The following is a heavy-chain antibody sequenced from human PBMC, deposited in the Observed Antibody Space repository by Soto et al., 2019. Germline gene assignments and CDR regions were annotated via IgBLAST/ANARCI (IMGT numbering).Heavy chain of an antibody. CDR1: GFTFSSYS. D-gene: IGHD3-16*01. Sequence: GGSLRLSCAASGFTFSSYSMNWVRQAPGKGLEWVSSISSSSSYIYYADSVKGRFTISRDNAKNSLYLQMNSLRAEDTAVYYCARVLPTIMITFGGVNAFDIWGQGTMVTVSS. CDR3: ARVLPTIMITFGGVNAFDI. V-gene: IGHV3-21*01. J-gene: IGHJ3*02. CDR2: ISSSSSYI.